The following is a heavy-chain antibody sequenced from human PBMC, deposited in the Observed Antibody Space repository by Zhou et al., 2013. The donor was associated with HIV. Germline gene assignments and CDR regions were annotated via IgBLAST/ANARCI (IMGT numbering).Heavy chain of an antibody. CDR2: INCNDGGT. J-gene: IGHJ1*01. D-gene: IGHD5-12*01. CDR1: GYPFTSYS. CDR3: LRGPX. V-gene: IGHV1-2*02. Sequence: QIQLLQSGTEVKKPGASVKVSCKASGYPFTSYSITWVRQAPGQGLEWVGNINCNDGGTDYAPKFRGRVTLTRDTAVSTAYMDLSRLTSDDTAVYFCLRGPXWGQGPWSSSLQ.